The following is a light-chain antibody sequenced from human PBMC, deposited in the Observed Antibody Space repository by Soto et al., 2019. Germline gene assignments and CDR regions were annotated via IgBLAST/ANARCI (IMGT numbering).Light chain of an antibody. CDR2: DAS. CDR3: QQRRNWHPWT. V-gene: IGKV3-11*01. J-gene: IGKJ1*01. Sequence: FTQSPATLSLSPRQRATLSCMFCQIVSSCLAWYQQKPGQAPRLLIYDASNRATGIPARFSGSGSGTDFTLTISSLEPEDFAVYYCQQRRNWHPWTFGQATTV. CDR1: QIVSSC.